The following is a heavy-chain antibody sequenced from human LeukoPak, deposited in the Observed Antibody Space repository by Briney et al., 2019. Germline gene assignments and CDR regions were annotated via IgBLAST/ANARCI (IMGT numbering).Heavy chain of an antibody. CDR3: AKGSYYDSSGSFYFDY. CDR2: ISGSGDNT. V-gene: IGHV3-23*01. Sequence: GGSLRLSCAASGFTFSSYAMSWVRQAPGKGLEWVSGISGSGDNTYYADSVKGRFTISRDNSKNTLYVQVNSLGTEDTAPYYCAKGSYYDSSGSFYFDYWGQGTLVTVSS. D-gene: IGHD3-22*01. CDR1: GFTFSSYA. J-gene: IGHJ4*02.